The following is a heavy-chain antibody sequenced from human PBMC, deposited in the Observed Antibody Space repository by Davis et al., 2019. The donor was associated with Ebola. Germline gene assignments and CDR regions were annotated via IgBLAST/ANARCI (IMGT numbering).Heavy chain of an antibody. CDR2: ISSSSSYI. CDR3: AGLMVQGVNWFDP. V-gene: IGHV3-21*01. CDR1: GFTFSSYS. D-gene: IGHD3-10*01. J-gene: IGHJ5*02. Sequence: GGSLRLSCAASGFTFSSYSMNWVRQAPGKGLEWVSSISSSSSYIYYADSVKGRFTISRDNAKNSLYLQMNSLRAEDTAVYYCAGLMVQGVNWFDPWGQGTLVTVSS.